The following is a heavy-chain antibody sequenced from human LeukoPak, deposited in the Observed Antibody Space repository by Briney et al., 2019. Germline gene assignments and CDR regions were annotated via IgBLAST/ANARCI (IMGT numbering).Heavy chain of an antibody. CDR3: ARGRYCSSTSCCLDY. CDR2: INHSGST. D-gene: IGHD2-2*01. CDR1: GGSFSGYY. Sequence: SETLSLTCAVYGGSFSGYYWSWIRQPPGKGLEWIGEINHSGSTNYNPSLKSRVTISVDTSKNQFSLKLRSVTAADTAVYYCARGRYCSSTSCCLDYWGQGTLVTVSS. J-gene: IGHJ4*02. V-gene: IGHV4-34*01.